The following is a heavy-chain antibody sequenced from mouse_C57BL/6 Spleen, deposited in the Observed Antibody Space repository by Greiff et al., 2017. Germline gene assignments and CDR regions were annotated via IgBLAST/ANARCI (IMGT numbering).Heavy chain of an antibody. V-gene: IGHV2-5*01. CDR3: AKAEGSSYAMDY. D-gene: IGHD1-1*01. CDR2: ICRGGST. CDR1: GFSLTSYG. J-gene: IGHJ4*01. Sequence: VKLMESGPGLVQPSQSLSITCTVSGFSLTSYGVHWVHQSPGKGLEWLGVICRGGSTDYNAAFMSRLSITKDNSKSQVFFKMNSLQADDTAIYYCAKAEGSSYAMDYWGQGTSVTVSS.